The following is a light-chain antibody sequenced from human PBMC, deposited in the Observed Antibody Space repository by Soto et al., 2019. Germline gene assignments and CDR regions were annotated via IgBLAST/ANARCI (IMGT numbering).Light chain of an antibody. CDR2: AAF. V-gene: IGKV1-17*01. J-gene: IGKJ4*01. Sequence: DIQMTQSPSSLSASVGDRVTITCRASQGIGNDLGWYQQKSGQAPKRLIYAAFSLESGVPSRFSGSGSGPEFTLTIYCLQPEDFATYFCLQYDAYPLTFGGGTKVEIK. CDR1: QGIGND. CDR3: LQYDAYPLT.